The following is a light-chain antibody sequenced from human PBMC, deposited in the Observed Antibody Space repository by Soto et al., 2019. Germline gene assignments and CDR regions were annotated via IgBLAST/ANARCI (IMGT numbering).Light chain of an antibody. CDR1: QSISSW. CDR2: KAS. CDR3: QQLDSDSWT. V-gene: IGKV1-5*03. J-gene: IGKJ1*01. Sequence: DIQMTQSPSTLSASVGDRVIITCRASQSISSWLAWYQQKPGKAPNLLIYKASALKSGVPFRYSCGGSGTEITSRISRLQPKDFATYCCQQLDSDSWTFGKGTNVEIK.